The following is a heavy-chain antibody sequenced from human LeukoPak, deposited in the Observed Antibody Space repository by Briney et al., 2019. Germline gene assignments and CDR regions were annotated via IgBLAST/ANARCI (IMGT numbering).Heavy chain of an antibody. J-gene: IGHJ6*02. CDR2: ISATGFTT. V-gene: IGHV3-23*01. CDR3: ARESSSYYYYGMDV. CDR1: GFTFSSYT. Sequence: GGSLRLSCAASGFTFSSYTMSWVRQAPGKGLEWISVISATGFTTYHTDSVKGRFTISRDNSKNTLYLQMNSLRAEDTAVYYCARESSSYYYYGMDVWGQGTTVTVSS.